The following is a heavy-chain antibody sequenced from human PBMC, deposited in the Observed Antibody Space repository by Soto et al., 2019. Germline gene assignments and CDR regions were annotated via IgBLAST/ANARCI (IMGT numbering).Heavy chain of an antibody. CDR1: GFSLSSSGEG. CDR2: ISWDDDK. V-gene: IGHV2-5*02. Sequence: QITLKESGPTLVKPTQTLTLTCTFSGFSLSSSGEGVGWIRQPPGKALEWLALISWDDDKRYSPSLKSRLTITKDTTKTHVVLRMANMDAVETATYYCAHPRVGRGFGKRYYIDYWGQGTPVTVSS. D-gene: IGHD3-10*01. CDR3: AHPRVGRGFGKRYYIDY. J-gene: IGHJ4*02.